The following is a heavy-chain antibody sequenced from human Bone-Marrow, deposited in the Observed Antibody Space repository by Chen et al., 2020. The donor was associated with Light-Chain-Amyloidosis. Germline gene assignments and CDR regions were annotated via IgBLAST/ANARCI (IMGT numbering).Heavy chain of an antibody. Sequence: QVQLQESGPRLVKPSQTLTLTCTVSDGSITSGVYYWNWIRQPAGKGLEWIGHIYTTGSTKYNPSLRSRLTISIDTSKSQFSLRLASVTAADTAVYYCARDRRFGNFDYWGQGTLVTVSS. D-gene: IGHD3-10*01. V-gene: IGHV4-61*02. CDR3: ARDRRFGNFDY. J-gene: IGHJ4*02. CDR1: DGSITSGVYY. CDR2: IYTTGST.